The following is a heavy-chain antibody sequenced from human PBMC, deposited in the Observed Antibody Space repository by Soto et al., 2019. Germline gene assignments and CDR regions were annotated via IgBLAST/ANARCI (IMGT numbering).Heavy chain of an antibody. CDR3: ARGGYSSSWRGFYYGMDV. CDR1: GYTFTGYY. V-gene: IGHV1-2*04. CDR2: INPNSGGT. Sequence: QVQLVQSGAEVKKPGASVKVSCKASGYTFTGYYMHWVRQAPGQGLEWMGWINPNSGGTNYAQKFQGWVTMTRDTSISTAYMELSRLRSDDTAVYYCARGGYSSSWRGFYYGMDVWGQGTTVTVSS. J-gene: IGHJ6*02. D-gene: IGHD6-13*01.